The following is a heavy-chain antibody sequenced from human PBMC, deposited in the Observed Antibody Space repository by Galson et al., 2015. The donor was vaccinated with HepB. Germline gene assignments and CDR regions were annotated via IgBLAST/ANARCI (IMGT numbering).Heavy chain of an antibody. CDR3: VFGYFFDY. D-gene: IGHD3-16*01. CDR2: VSNDGGTT. V-gene: IGHV3-23*01. Sequence: SLRLSCAASGFIFSNYAMSWVRQAPGKGLEWVSTVSNDGGTTYYTDSVKGRSTISRDNSKNTLSLQMNSLRAEDTAVYYCVFGYFFDYWGQGTLVTVSS. CDR1: GFIFSNYA. J-gene: IGHJ4*02.